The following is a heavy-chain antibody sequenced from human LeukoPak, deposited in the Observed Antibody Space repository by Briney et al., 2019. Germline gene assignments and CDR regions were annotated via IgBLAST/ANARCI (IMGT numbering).Heavy chain of an antibody. J-gene: IGHJ4*02. Sequence: ASVKVSCKASGYTFTGYYMHWVRQAPGQGLEWMGWINPNSGGTNYAQKFQGRATMTRDTSISTAYMELSRLRSDDTAVYYCAGSEEMATISNVVAEEMNTLSYWGQGTLVTVSS. CDR1: GYTFTGYY. CDR2: INPNSGGT. V-gene: IGHV1-2*02. D-gene: IGHD5-24*01. CDR3: AGSEEMATISNVVAEEMNTLSY.